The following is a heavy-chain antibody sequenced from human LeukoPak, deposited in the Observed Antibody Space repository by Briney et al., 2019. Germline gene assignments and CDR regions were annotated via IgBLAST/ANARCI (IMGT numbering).Heavy chain of an antibody. CDR2: ISWNSGSI. Sequence: PGRSLRLSCAASGFTFDDYAMHWVRQAPGKGLEWVSGISWNSGSIGYADSVKGRFTISRDNAKNSLYLQMNSLRAEDTALYYCAKDSRERGYSYGYCDYWGQGTLVTVSS. J-gene: IGHJ4*02. V-gene: IGHV3-9*01. CDR3: AKDSRERGYSYGYCDY. CDR1: GFTFDDYA. D-gene: IGHD5-18*01.